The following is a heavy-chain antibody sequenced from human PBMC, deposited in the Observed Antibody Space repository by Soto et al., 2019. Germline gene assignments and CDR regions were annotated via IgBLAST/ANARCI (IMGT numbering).Heavy chain of an antibody. CDR3: ARDGREASGMDV. D-gene: IGHD1-26*01. CDR1: GGSISSHY. CDR2: IYYRGST. V-gene: IGHV4-59*11. J-gene: IGHJ6*02. Sequence: HSGTLSLTSTVSGGSISSHYWSWVRQAPGKGLEWIGHIYYRGSTNYNPSLRSRSTISVDTSKNQFSLKLNSVTTADAAVYYCARDGREASGMDVWGQGTKVTVSS.